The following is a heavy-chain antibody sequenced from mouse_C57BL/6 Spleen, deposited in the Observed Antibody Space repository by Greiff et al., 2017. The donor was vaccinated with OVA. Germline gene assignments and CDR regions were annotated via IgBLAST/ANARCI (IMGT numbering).Heavy chain of an antibody. CDR3: TRRGIYYDYDDGENYAMDY. D-gene: IGHD2-4*01. Sequence: EVQLVESGEGLVKPGGSLKLSCAASGFTFSSYAMSWVRQTPEKRLEWVAYISSGGDYIYYADTVKGRFTISRDNARNTLYLQMSSLKSEDTAMYYCTRRGIYYDYDDGENYAMDYWGQGTSVTVSS. CDR2: ISSGGDYI. V-gene: IGHV5-9-1*02. CDR1: GFTFSSYA. J-gene: IGHJ4*01.